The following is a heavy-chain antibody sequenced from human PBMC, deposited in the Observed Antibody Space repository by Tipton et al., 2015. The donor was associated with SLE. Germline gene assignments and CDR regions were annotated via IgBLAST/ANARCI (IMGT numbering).Heavy chain of an antibody. CDR3: VSYDRSGYQFDY. D-gene: IGHD3-22*01. CDR2: IYYSGST. Sequence: LRLSCTVSGGSISSSSYYWGWIRQPPGKGLEWIGSIYYSGSTYYNPSLKSRVTISVDTSKNQFSLRLGSVTAADTAVYYCVSYDRSGYQFDYWGQGTLVTVSS. V-gene: IGHV4-39*07. CDR1: GGSISSSSYY. J-gene: IGHJ4*02.